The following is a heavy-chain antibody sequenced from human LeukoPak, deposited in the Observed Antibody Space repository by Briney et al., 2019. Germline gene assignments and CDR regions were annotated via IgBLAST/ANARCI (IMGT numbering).Heavy chain of an antibody. CDR3: ARLGVKIVRGVSLKRSGGHWFDP. V-gene: IGHV3-21*01. CDR2: ITRGSIYT. D-gene: IGHD3-10*01. J-gene: IGHJ5*02. CDR1: GFTFSSYE. Sequence: PGGSLRLSCAASGFTFSSYEMNWVRQAPGKGLEWVSSITRGSIYTFYADSVKGRFTISRDNAKNSLSLQMNSLRAEDTAVYYCARLGVKIVRGVSLKRSGGHWFDPWGQGTLVTVSS.